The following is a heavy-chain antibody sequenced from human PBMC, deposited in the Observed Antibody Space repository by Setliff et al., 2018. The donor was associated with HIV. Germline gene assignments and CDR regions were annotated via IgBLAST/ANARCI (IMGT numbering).Heavy chain of an antibody. J-gene: IGHJ4*02. V-gene: IGHV4-4*02. CDR3: AREVPARQHFDF. CDR2: IHYSGST. CDR1: GASISSNNW. D-gene: IGHD2-2*01. Sequence: SETLSLTCAVSGASISSNNWWTWVRQPPGRGLEWIGEIHYSGSTNSNPSLKSRVTISVDKSRSQFSLKVTSVTAADTAVYYCAREVPARQHFDFWGQGTLVTVSS.